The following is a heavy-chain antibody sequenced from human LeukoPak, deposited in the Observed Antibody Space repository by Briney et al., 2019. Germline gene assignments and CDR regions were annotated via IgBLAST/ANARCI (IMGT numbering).Heavy chain of an antibody. J-gene: IGHJ6*02. Sequence: GASVKVSCKASGYTFTSYDINWVRQATGQGLEWMGWMNPNSGNTGYAQKFQGRVTMTRNTSISTAYMELSSLRSEDTAVYYCARRAPLYGDYGMDVWGQGTTVTVSS. D-gene: IGHD4-17*01. CDR3: ARRAPLYGDYGMDV. V-gene: IGHV1-8*01. CDR2: MNPNSGNT. CDR1: GYTFTSYD.